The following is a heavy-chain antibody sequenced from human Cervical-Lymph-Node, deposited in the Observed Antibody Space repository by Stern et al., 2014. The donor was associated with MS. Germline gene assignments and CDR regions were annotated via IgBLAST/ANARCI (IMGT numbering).Heavy chain of an antibody. Sequence: QVQLVESGPGLVKPSQTLSLTCTVSGGSISSGGYYWSWIRQHPGKGLEWIGYIYYSGSTYYNPSLKSRVTLSVDTSKNQFSLKLSSVTAADTAVYYCARGTYYYDSSGYSYGMDVWGQGTTVTVSS. CDR3: ARGTYYYDSSGYSYGMDV. D-gene: IGHD3-22*01. CDR2: IYYSGST. CDR1: GGSISSGGYY. V-gene: IGHV4-31*03. J-gene: IGHJ6*02.